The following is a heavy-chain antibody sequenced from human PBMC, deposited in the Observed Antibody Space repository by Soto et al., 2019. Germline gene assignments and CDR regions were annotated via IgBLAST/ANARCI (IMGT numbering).Heavy chain of an antibody. Sequence: QVQLQESGPGLVKPSETLSLTCTVSGGSISSYYWSWIRQPPGKGLEWIGYIYYSGSTNYNPSLKRRVTISVDTSKNQFSLKLSSVTAADTAVYYCARVHSYCSSTSCSNWFDPWGQGTLVTVSS. CDR2: IYYSGST. CDR3: ARVHSYCSSTSCSNWFDP. D-gene: IGHD2-2*01. V-gene: IGHV4-59*01. J-gene: IGHJ5*02. CDR1: GGSISSYY.